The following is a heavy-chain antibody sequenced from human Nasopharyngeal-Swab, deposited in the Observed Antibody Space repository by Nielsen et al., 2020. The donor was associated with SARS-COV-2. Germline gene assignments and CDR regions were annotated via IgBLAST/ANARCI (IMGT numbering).Heavy chain of an antibody. D-gene: IGHD3-10*01. CDR1: GYTFTGYY. CDR2: INPNSGGT. CDR3: ARGRVTMVRGVIGY. V-gene: IGHV1-2*02. J-gene: IGHJ4*02. Sequence: ASVKVSCKASGYTFTGYYMHWVRQAPGQGLEWMGWINPNSGGTNYAQKFQGRVTMTRNTSISTAYMELSSLRSEDTAVYYCARGRVTMVRGVIGYWGQGTLVTVSS.